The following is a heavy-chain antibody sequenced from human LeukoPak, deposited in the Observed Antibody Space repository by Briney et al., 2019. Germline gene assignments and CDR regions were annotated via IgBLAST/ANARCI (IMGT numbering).Heavy chain of an antibody. CDR1: GYIFTTYY. CDR2: INPSAGST. CDR3: ATDSSGYYYFDY. Sequence: ASVKVSCKASGYIFTTYYMNWVRQAPGQGLEWMGIINPSAGSTSYAQKFQGRVSMTRDTSTNTVYMELSSLRSEDTAVYYCATDSSGYYYFDYWGQGTLVTVSS. J-gene: IGHJ4*02. V-gene: IGHV1-46*01. D-gene: IGHD3-22*01.